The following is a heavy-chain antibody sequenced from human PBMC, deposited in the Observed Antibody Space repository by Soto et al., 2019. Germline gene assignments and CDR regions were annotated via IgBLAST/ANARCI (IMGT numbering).Heavy chain of an antibody. CDR2: ISSSSSYI. D-gene: IGHD1-7*01. CDR1: GFTFSSYS. Sequence: GGSLRLSCAASGFTFSSYSMNWVRQAPGKGLEWVSSISSSSSYIYYADSVKGRFTISRDNAKNSLYLQMNSLRAEDTAVYYCARDQWDITGTTLPDYWGQGTLVTVSS. J-gene: IGHJ4*02. V-gene: IGHV3-21*01. CDR3: ARDQWDITGTTLPDY.